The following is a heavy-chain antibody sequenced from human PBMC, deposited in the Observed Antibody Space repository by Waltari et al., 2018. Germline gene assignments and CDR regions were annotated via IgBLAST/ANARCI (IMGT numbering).Heavy chain of an antibody. CDR1: GFTFSSYA. D-gene: IGHD1-26*01. Sequence: EVQLVESGGGLVQPGGSLRLSCAASGFTFSSYAMIWVRQAPGKGLEWVSAISGSGGSTYYADSVKGRFTISRDNSKNTLYLQMNSLRAEDTAVYYCAKSQGWELPPYDAFDIWGQGTMVTVSS. CDR3: AKSQGWELPPYDAFDI. V-gene: IGHV3-23*04. CDR2: ISGSGGST. J-gene: IGHJ3*02.